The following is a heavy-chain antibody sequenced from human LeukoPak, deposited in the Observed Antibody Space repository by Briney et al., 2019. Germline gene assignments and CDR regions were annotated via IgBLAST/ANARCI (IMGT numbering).Heavy chain of an antibody. Sequence: SETLSLTCTVPGGSISNYYWSWIRQPPGKGLEWIGEINHSGSTNYNPSLKSRVTISVDTSKNQFSLKLSSVTAADTAVYYCARGRGYNSFDYWGQGTLVTVSS. V-gene: IGHV4-34*01. J-gene: IGHJ4*02. CDR3: ARGRGYNSFDY. CDR1: GGSISNYY. CDR2: INHSGST. D-gene: IGHD5-24*01.